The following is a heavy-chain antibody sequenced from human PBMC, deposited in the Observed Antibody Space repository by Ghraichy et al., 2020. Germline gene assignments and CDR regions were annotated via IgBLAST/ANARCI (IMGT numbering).Heavy chain of an antibody. J-gene: IGHJ4*02. CDR2: VYFNGST. CDR3: ARYRIGWYGVFDY. Sequence: SETLSLTCSVSGGSMSSSFWGWIRQPPGKGLEWIGYVYFNGSTKYSPSLKSRVTISVDTSKNQFSLKLSSVTAADTAVYFCARYRIGWYGVFDYWGQGALVTVSS. V-gene: IGHV4-59*01. CDR1: GGSMSSSF. D-gene: IGHD6-19*01.